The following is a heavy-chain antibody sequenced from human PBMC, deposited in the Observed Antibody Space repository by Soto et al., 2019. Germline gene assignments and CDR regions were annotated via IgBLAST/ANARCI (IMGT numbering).Heavy chain of an antibody. V-gene: IGHV4-59*01. J-gene: IGHJ4*02. CDR2: IYYTGST. CDR3: AREAARTDQRDY. D-gene: IGHD6-13*01. Sequence: SETMSLTCTVSGGSISSYFWSWIRQPPGKGLEWIGYIYYTGSTNYNPSLKSRVAILVDTSKNQFSLKLSSVTAADTAVYYCAREAARTDQRDYWDQGTLGTVSA. CDR1: GGSISSYF.